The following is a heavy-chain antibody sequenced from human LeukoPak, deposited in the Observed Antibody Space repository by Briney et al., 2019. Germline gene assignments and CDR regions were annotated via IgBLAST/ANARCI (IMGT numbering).Heavy chain of an antibody. CDR1: GYTFTDYY. J-gene: IGHJ4*02. CDR2: IFPKTGGT. V-gene: IGHV1-2*04. CDR3: ARDGTGVYNLVQY. D-gene: IGHD5-24*01. Sequence: ASVTVSCKASGYTFTDYYLHWVRQAPGQGLEWMGWIFPKTGGTNYAQKFQGWVTMTRDTSISAVYMELSRLRPDDTAVYYCARDGTGVYNLVQYWGQGTLVTVSS.